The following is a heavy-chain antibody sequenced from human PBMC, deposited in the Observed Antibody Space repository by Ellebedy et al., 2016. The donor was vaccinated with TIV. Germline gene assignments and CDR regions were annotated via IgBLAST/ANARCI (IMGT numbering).Heavy chain of an antibody. Sequence: MPGGSLRLSCSVSGASITIYYWNWIRLSPAKGLEWIGYIYDLLSPKYNPSLKGRVTMSVEVSKNQFSLNLNSVTAADTAFYYCARGGGSAMDPHYFDSWGQGTLGTVSA. CDR3: ARGGGSAMDPHYFDS. V-gene: IGHV4-59*12. CDR1: GASITIYY. CDR2: IYDLLSP. D-gene: IGHD2-2*01. J-gene: IGHJ4*02.